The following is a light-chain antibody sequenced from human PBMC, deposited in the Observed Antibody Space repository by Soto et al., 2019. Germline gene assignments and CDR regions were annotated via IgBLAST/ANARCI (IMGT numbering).Light chain of an antibody. CDR2: AAS. CDR3: QQLNSYPLT. J-gene: IGKJ4*01. Sequence: IQMTQSPSSLSSSVGDRATITCRASQGISSYLAWYQQKPGKAPKLLIYAASTLQSGVPSRVRGSGSGTEFTLTISSLKPEDFETYYCQQLNSYPLTFGGGTKVDIK. V-gene: IGKV1-9*01. CDR1: QGISSY.